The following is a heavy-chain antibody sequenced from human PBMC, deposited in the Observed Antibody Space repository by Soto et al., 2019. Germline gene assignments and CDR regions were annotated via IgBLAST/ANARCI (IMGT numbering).Heavy chain of an antibody. CDR1: AFTFSSYA. J-gene: IGHJ4*01. CDR3: AKGGRADYYDSSGYLDY. D-gene: IGHD3-22*01. V-gene: IGHV3-23*01. Sequence: LRLSCAASAFTFSSYAMSWVRQAPGKGLEWVSVISGSGGSTYYADSVKGRFTISRDNSKNTLFLQMSSLRAEDTAVYYCAKGGRADYYDSSGYLDYWGHGTLVTVSS. CDR2: ISGSGGST.